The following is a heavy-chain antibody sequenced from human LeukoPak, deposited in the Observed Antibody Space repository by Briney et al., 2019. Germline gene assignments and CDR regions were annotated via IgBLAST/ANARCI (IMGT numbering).Heavy chain of an antibody. CDR2: IYPADSDT. D-gene: IGHD2-15*01. J-gene: IGHJ6*02. CDR1: GYSFPSYW. CDR3: ARGLGGYCSGGNCYPYNTVDV. V-gene: IGHV5-51*01. Sequence: GESLKISCKGSGYSFPSYWIGWVRQMPGKGREWMGIIYPADSDTRYSPSFQGQVTISVDKSISTAYLQWSSLKASDSAMYYCARGLGGYCSGGNCYPYNTVDVWGQGTTVTVSS.